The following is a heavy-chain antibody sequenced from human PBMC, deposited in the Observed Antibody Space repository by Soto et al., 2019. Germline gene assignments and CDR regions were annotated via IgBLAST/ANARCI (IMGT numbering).Heavy chain of an antibody. CDR2: IMKDGGEK. V-gene: IGHV3-7*01. Sequence: GGSLRLSCAASGFTFSGYWMGWVRQAPGKGLEWVASIMKDGGEKKYVDSVRGRFTISRDNVQNSLFLQMDSLRVEDTAVYYCARDRDYYKADYWCPGTLVTVSS. J-gene: IGHJ4*01. CDR1: GFTFSGYW. CDR3: ARDRDYYKADY. D-gene: IGHD3-22*01.